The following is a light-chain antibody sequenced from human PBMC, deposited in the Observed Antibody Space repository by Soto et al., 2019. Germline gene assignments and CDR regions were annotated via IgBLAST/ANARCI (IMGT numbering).Light chain of an antibody. V-gene: IGKV3-15*01. CDR1: QSVGGN. CDR3: QQSNTWPPLT. Sequence: EIAMTPSPAALSLSPVETATLSCRASQSVGGNLAWYQQKTGEPPRRLIYGVSTRPTGVPARFSGSGSETEFSLIISSLQIEDFALYYCQQSNTWPPLTFGGGTKVDIK. CDR2: GVS. J-gene: IGKJ4*01.